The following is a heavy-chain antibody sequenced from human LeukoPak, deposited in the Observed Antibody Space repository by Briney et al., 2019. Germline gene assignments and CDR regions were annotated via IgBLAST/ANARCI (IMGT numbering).Heavy chain of an antibody. Sequence: VASVEVSCKVSGYTLTELSMHWVRQAPGKGLEWMGGFDPEDGETIYAQKFQGRVTMTEDTSTDTAYMELSSLRSEDTAVYYCATGLDSYSGLPWGQGTLVTVSS. D-gene: IGHD1-26*01. V-gene: IGHV1-24*01. CDR3: ATGLDSYSGLP. CDR2: FDPEDGET. J-gene: IGHJ5*02. CDR1: GYTLTELS.